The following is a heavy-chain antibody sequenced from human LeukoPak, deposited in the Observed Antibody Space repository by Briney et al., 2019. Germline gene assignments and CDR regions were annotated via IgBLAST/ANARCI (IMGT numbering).Heavy chain of an antibody. CDR2: IIGSGDRT. CDR3: AKEIAEAGQGVLDS. CDR1: GFTLGSYW. D-gene: IGHD6-13*01. V-gene: IGHV3-23*01. Sequence: PGGSLRLSCAASGFTLGSYWMSWVRQAPGKGLEWVSAIIGSGDRTYYADSVKGRFTISRDNSRKTLYLQMSTLRVEDTAVYYCAKEIAEAGQGVLDSWGQGTLVTVSS. J-gene: IGHJ4*02.